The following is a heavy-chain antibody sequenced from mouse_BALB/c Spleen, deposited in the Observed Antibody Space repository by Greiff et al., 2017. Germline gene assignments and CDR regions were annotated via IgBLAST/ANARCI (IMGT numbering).Heavy chain of an antibody. D-gene: IGHD2-4*01. CDR3: ARDFYYDYDEGFAY. J-gene: IGHJ3*01. V-gene: IGHV5-6-3*01. Sequence: EVKLVESGGGLVQPGGSLKLSCAASGFTFSSYGMSWVRQTPDKRLELVATINSNGGSTYYPDSVKGRFTISRDNAKNTLYLQMSSLKSEDTAMYYCARDFYYDYDEGFAYWGQGTLVTVSA. CDR1: GFTFSSYG. CDR2: INSNGGST.